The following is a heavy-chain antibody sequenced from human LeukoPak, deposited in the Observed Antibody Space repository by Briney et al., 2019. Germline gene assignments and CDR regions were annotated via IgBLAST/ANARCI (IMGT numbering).Heavy chain of an antibody. CDR1: GFTFSRHG. J-gene: IGHJ4*02. CDR3: ARDRAWNYYDY. Sequence: GGSLRLSCAPSGFTFSRHGMHWVRQAPGKGLEWVAIISNDGSRKYYAHSVEGRFTISRDNSKNTLYLQMDSLRAEDTAVYYCARDRAWNYYDYWGQGTLVTVSS. CDR2: ISNDGSRK. D-gene: IGHD3-3*01. V-gene: IGHV3-30*03.